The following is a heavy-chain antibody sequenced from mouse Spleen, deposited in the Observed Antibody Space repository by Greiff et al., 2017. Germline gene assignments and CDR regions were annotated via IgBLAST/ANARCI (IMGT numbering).Heavy chain of an antibody. CDR1: GFTFSDYY. CDR2: ISNGGGST. Sequence: EVMLVESGGGLVQPGGSLKLSCATSGFTFSDYYMYWVRQTPEKRLEWVAYISNGGGSTYYPDTVKGRFTISRDNAKNTLYLQMSRLKSEDTAMYYCARHGGLRLDAMDYWGQGTSVTVSS. CDR3: ARHGGLRLDAMDY. D-gene: IGHD1-2*01. J-gene: IGHJ4*01. V-gene: IGHV5-12*02.